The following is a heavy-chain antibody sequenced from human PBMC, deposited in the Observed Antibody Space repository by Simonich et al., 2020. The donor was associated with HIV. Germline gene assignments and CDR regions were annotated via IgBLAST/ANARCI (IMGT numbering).Heavy chain of an antibody. CDR3: ARDACRGGTCSFDY. Sequence: QVQLVQSGAEVKKPGASVKVSCKTSGYTLTAYYMHWVRQAPGQGLEVMGRINPKRGGPYYVQNFQGRVTMTRDTSISTAYMELSRLRSDDTAVYYCARDACRGGTCSFDYWGQGTLVTVSS. CDR1: GYTLTAYY. CDR2: INPKRGGP. V-gene: IGHV1-2*02. D-gene: IGHD2-15*01. J-gene: IGHJ4*02.